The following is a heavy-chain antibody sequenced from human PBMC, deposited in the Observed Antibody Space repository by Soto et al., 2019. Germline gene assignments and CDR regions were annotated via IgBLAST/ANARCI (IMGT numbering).Heavy chain of an antibody. J-gene: IGHJ4*01. Sequence: QVQLVQSGSEVRKPGSSVKVSCKASGGSFSTYSFSITWVRQAPGQRPEWMGGITPMIGKGDIAQKFQGRVTITADQSTTPAYMEMSSLRTEDTGVYYCASAGAYCRGVSCYSPPDFWGHGTLVTVSS. V-gene: IGHV1-69*01. CDR1: GGSFSTYS. CDR2: ITPMIGKG. D-gene: IGHD2-15*01. CDR3: ASAGAYCRGVSCYSPPDF.